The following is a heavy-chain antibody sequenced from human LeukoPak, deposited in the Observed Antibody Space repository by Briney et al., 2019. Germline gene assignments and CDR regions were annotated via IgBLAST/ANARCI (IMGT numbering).Heavy chain of an antibody. Sequence: PGGSLRLSCAASGFTFSSYGMTWVRQAPGKGLEWVSYISSSSSTIYYADSVKGRFTISRDNAKNSLYLQLNSLRAEDTAVYYCARSLMVGATYPYHWGGGTLVTVPS. CDR2: ISSSSSTI. J-gene: IGHJ5*02. CDR1: GFTFSSYG. V-gene: IGHV3-48*01. D-gene: IGHD1-26*01. CDR3: ARSLMVGATYPYH.